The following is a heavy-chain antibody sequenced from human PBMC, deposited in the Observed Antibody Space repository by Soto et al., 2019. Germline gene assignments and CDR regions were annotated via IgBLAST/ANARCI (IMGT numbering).Heavy chain of an antibody. Sequence: ASVKVSCKASGYTFSNYAIHWVRQAPGQRLEWMGWISAVNGNTKYSERFQGRVTFTSDTSASPAYMELRSLRSEETAVYYCARDLHGYSSGCTDYWGQGTLVTVSS. CDR2: ISAVNGNT. V-gene: IGHV1-3*01. D-gene: IGHD6-19*01. CDR1: GYTFSNYA. CDR3: ARDLHGYSSGCTDY. J-gene: IGHJ4*02.